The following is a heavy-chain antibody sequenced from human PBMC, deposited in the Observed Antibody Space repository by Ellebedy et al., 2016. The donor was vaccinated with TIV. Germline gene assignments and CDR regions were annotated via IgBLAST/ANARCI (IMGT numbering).Heavy chain of an antibody. V-gene: IGHV3-23*01. Sequence: PGGSLRLSCAASGFTLSNYAMNWVRQAPGKGLEWVSAISASGAATYYSYSVKGRFTISRDNSKNTLYLQMNSLRAEDTAVYYCAKGRTYDILTRPLDFWGQGTMVTVSS. CDR1: GFTLSNYA. CDR2: ISASGAAT. CDR3: AKGRTYDILTRPLDF. J-gene: IGHJ3*01. D-gene: IGHD3-9*01.